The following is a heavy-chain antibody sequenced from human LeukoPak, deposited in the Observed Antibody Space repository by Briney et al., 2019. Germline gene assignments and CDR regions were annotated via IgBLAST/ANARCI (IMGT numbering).Heavy chain of an antibody. D-gene: IGHD6-19*01. J-gene: IGHJ5*02. Sequence: GSLRLSCAASGFTFSSHSMNWVRQPPGKGLEWIGEINHSGSTNYNPSLKSRVTISVDTSKNQFSLKLSSVTAADTAVYYCARGRGQWLGLNWFDPWGQGTLVTVSS. V-gene: IGHV4-34*01. CDR1: GFTFSSHS. CDR3: ARGRGQWLGLNWFDP. CDR2: INHSGST.